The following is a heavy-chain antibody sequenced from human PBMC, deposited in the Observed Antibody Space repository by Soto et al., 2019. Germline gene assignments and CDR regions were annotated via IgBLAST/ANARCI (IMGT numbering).Heavy chain of an antibody. CDR2: IYWDDDK. Sequence: QITLKESGPTLVKPTQTLTLTCTFSGFSLSTSGVGVGWIRQSPGKALEWLAVIYWDDDKRYSPSLKSRLSITKDTSKNQVVLTMTNMDPVDTATYYCAHKGPEDWPLDYWVQGTLVTVSS. CDR1: GFSLSTSGVG. D-gene: IGHD3-9*01. V-gene: IGHV2-5*02. J-gene: IGHJ4*02. CDR3: AHKGPEDWPLDY.